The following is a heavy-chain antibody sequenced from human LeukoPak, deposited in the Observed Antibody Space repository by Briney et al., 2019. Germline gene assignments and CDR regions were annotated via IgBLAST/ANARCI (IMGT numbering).Heavy chain of an antibody. D-gene: IGHD6-19*01. Sequence: GESLKISFKGSGYSFTSYWIGWVRQMPGKGLEWMGIIYPGDSDTRYSPSFQGQVTISADKSISTAYLQWSSLKASDTAMYYCARHRVWGWSSYYGMDVWGQGTTVTVSS. CDR2: IYPGDSDT. CDR3: ARHRVWGWSSYYGMDV. CDR1: GYSFTSYW. J-gene: IGHJ6*02. V-gene: IGHV5-51*01.